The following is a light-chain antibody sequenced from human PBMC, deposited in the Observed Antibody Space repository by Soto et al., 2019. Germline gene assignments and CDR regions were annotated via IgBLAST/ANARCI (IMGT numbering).Light chain of an antibody. CDR1: SSDVGSYNL. CDR3: CSYAGTGTSLV. Sequence: QSALTQPASVSGSPGQSITISCTGTSSDVGSYNLVSWYQQLPGKVPKLIIFEDTKRHSGVSNRFSGSKSGNTASLTISGLQAEDEADYHCCSYAGTGTSLVFGGGTKVTVL. V-gene: IGLV2-23*01. CDR2: EDT. J-gene: IGLJ2*01.